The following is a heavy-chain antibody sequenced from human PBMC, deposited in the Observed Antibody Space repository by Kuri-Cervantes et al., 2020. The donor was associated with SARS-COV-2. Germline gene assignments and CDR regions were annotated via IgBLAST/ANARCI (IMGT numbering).Heavy chain of an antibody. Sequence: GSLRLSCAASGFTFSSYGMHWVRQAPGKGLEWVAVIWYGGSNKYYVDSAKGRFTISRDNAKNSLYLQMNSLRTDDTAVYYCAIGGNYWHAWGQGTLVTVSS. CDR3: AIGGNYWHA. D-gene: IGHD1-1*01. CDR2: IWYGGSNK. J-gene: IGHJ5*02. V-gene: IGHV3-33*03. CDR1: GFTFSSYG.